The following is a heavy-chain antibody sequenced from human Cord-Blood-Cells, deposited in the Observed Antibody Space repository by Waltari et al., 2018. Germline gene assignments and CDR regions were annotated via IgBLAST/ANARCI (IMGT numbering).Heavy chain of an antibody. D-gene: IGHD5-12*01. J-gene: IGHJ3*02. CDR3: ARELLRDGYNYLSGAFDI. CDR2: ISSSSSYI. V-gene: IGHV3-21*01. CDR1: GFTFSSYS. Sequence: EVQLVESGGGLVKPGGSLRLSCAGSGFTFSSYSMNWVRQAPGKGLEWVSSISSSSSYIYYADSVKGRFTISRDNAKNSLYLQMNSLRAEDTAVYYCARELLRDGYNYLSGAFDIWGQGTMVTVSS.